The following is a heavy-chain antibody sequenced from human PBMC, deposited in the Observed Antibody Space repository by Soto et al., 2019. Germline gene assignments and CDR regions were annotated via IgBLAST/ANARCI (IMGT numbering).Heavy chain of an antibody. J-gene: IGHJ6*03. CDR1: GGSFSGYY. CDR2: INHSGST. Sequence: SETLSLTCAVYGGSFSGYYWSWIRQPPGKGLEWIGEINHSGSTNYNPSLKSRVTISVDTSKNQFSLKLSSVTAADTAVYYCARESIMIFGVVTPYYYYYMDVWGKGTTVTVSS. V-gene: IGHV4-34*01. CDR3: ARESIMIFGVVTPYYYYYMDV. D-gene: IGHD3-3*01.